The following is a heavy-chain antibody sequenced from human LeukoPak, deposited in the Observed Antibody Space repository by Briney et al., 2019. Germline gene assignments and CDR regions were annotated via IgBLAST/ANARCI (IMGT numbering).Heavy chain of an antibody. D-gene: IGHD2-8*01. V-gene: IGHV3-9*01. CDR3: AKDLESGYCTNGVCSYFDY. Sequence: GRSLRLSCAASGFTFDDYAMHWVRQAPGKGLEWVSGISWNSGSIGYADSVKGRFTISRYNAKNSLYLQMNSLRAEDTALYYCAKDLESGYCTNGVCSYFDYWGQGTLVTVSS. CDR2: ISWNSGSI. J-gene: IGHJ4*02. CDR1: GFTFDDYA.